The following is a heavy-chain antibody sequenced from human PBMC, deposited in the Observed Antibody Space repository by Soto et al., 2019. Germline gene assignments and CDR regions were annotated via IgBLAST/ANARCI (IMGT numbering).Heavy chain of an antibody. CDR3: ARRPYYYDSWSAFDI. CDR2: IYYSGST. CDR1: GCSISSNY. J-gene: IGHJ3*02. Sequence: SDTLSLTCTVSGCSISSNYWSWIRQPPGKGLEWIGYIYYSGSTNYNPSLKSRVTISVDTSKNQFSLRLSSVTAADTAVYYCARRPYYYDSWSAFDIWGQGTMVT. V-gene: IGHV4-59*08. D-gene: IGHD3-22*01.